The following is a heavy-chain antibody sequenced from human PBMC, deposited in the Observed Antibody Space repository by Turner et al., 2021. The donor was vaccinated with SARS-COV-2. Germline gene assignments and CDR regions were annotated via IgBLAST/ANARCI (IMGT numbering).Heavy chain of an antibody. CDR2: ITSSDT. Sequence: EVQLVESGGGLVKPGGSLSLSCASSGFTFSSYSMNCVRQAPGKGLDGVSSITSSDTYYADSVKGRFTISRDNAKNSLYLQMNSLRAEDTAVYYCVRDKDSSDYYYWGQGTLVTVSS. J-gene: IGHJ4*02. CDR3: VRDKDSSDYYY. CDR1: GFTFSSYS. D-gene: IGHD3-22*01. V-gene: IGHV3-21*01.